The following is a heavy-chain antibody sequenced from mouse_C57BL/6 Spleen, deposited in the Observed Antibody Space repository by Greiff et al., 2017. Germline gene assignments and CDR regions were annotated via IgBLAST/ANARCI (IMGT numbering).Heavy chain of an antibody. D-gene: IGHD2-4*01. CDR1: GYSITSGYY. J-gene: IGHJ4*01. Sequence: EVQLQESGPGLVKPSQSLSLTCSVTGYSITSGYYWNWIRQFPGNKLEWMGYISYDGSNNYNPSLKNRISITRDTSKNQFFLKLNSVTTEDTATYYCAREGELYYDYDDYAMDYWGQGTSVTVSS. CDR3: AREGELYYDYDDYAMDY. CDR2: ISYDGSN. V-gene: IGHV3-6*01.